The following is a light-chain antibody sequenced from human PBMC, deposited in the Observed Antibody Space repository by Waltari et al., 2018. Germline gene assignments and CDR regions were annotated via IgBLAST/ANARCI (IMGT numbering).Light chain of an antibody. CDR2: PDT. V-gene: IGLV3-1*01. CDR3: QAWDSSTYHVV. J-gene: IGLJ2*01. Sequence: SYELTQPPSVSVSPGQTASIPCSGDQLGDKYACWYQQKPGQAPVLVLYPDTKRPSGIPRRFSGSNTGNTATLTISGTQAMDEAEYYCQAWDSSTYHVVFGGGTKLTVL. CDR1: QLGDKY.